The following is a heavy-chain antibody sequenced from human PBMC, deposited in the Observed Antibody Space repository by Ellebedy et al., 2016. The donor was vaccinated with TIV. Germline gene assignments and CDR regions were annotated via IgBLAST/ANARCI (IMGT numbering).Heavy chain of an antibody. CDR1: GCPISSFY. Sequence: SETLSLTXTVSGCPISSFYWSWIRQPAGKGLEWIGRIYTSGSTNYNPSLQSRVTMSVDTSKNQFSLKLSSATAADTAVYYCARGPIAAAGTKAGFDPWGQGTLVTVSS. V-gene: IGHV4-4*07. D-gene: IGHD6-13*01. CDR2: IYTSGST. J-gene: IGHJ5*02. CDR3: ARGPIAAAGTKAGFDP.